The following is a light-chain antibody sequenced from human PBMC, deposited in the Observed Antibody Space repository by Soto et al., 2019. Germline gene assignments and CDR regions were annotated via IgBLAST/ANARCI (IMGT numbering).Light chain of an antibody. CDR1: SSDIGVYNY. V-gene: IGLV2-8*01. CDR2: EVS. CDR3: SSYVGSNNLYV. J-gene: IGLJ1*01. Sequence: QSALTQPPSASGSPGQSVTISCTGTSSDIGVYNYVSWYQQHPGKAPKLMIYEVSKRPSGVPDRFSGSKSGNTASLTVSGLQAEDEADYYCSSYVGSNNLYVFGTGTKVTVL.